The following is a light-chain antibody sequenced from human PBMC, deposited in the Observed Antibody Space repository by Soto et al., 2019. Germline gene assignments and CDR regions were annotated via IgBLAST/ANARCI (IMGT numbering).Light chain of an antibody. CDR3: QQYETWPYT. CDR2: GDS. V-gene: IGKV3D-15*01. J-gene: IGKJ2*01. Sequence: EILLTQSPGTLSVSPGERVTLSCKASQTIGVNLAWYQKKPGQAPTFLIFGDSNRATGVPDRFTGSGSGTEFSLTISSLQSDDFGTDYCQQYETWPYTFGQGTRLQI. CDR1: QTIGVN.